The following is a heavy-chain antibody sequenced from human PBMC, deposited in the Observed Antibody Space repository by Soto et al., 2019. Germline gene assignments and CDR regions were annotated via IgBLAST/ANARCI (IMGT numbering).Heavy chain of an antibody. D-gene: IGHD3-3*01. J-gene: IGHJ6*02. CDR3: ARDLGDFRSTSGVFLYVMDV. V-gene: IGHV1-69*13. Sequence: SVKVSCKASGGTFSSYAISWVRQAPGQGLEWMGGIIPIFGTANYAQKFQGRVTITADESTSTAYMGLSSLRSEDTAVYYCARDLGDFRSTSGVFLYVMDVWGQGTTVTVSS. CDR1: GGTFSSYA. CDR2: IIPIFGTA.